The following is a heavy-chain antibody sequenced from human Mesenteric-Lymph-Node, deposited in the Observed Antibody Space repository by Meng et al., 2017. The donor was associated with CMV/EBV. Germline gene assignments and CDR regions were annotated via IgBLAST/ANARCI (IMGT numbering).Heavy chain of an antibody. CDR2: INHSGST. CDR1: GGSFSGYY. CDR3: ARGSSYDILTGYFDY. Sequence: QVQLHQWGAGLLKPSETLSVTCAVYGGSFSGYYWNWIRQSPEKGLEWIGEINHSGSTTYNPSFTSRIITSVDTSTNQISLNMSSVTAADTAVYYCARGSSYDILTGYFDYWGQGALVTVSS. J-gene: IGHJ4*02. D-gene: IGHD3-9*01. V-gene: IGHV4-34*01.